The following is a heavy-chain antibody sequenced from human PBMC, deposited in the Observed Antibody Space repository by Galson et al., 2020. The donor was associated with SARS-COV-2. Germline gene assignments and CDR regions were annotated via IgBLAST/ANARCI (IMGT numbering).Heavy chain of an antibody. D-gene: IGHD3-10*01. V-gene: IGHV3-33*01. J-gene: IGHJ3*02. Sequence: GGSLRLSCAASGFTFSSYGMHWVRQAPGKGLEWVAVIWYDGSNKYYADSVKGRFTISRDNSKNPLYLQMNSLRAEDTAVYYCARDYLPGLWFGEFDAFDIWGQGTMVTVSS. CDR2: IWYDGSNK. CDR1: GFTFSSYG. CDR3: ARDYLPGLWFGEFDAFDI.